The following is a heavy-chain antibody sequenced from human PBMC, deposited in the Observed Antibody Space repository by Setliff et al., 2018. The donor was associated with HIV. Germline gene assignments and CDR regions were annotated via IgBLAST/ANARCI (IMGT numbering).Heavy chain of an antibody. V-gene: IGHV4-59*11. Sequence: KTSETLSLTCTVSGASISSHYWSWIRQPPGKGLEWIGYIYSSGTTNYNPSLKRRVTISVDTSKNQFSLNLNSVTAADTAVYYCARAISAAGIAPFDFWGQGTLVTVSS. D-gene: IGHD6-13*01. CDR3: ARAISAAGIAPFDF. CDR1: GASISSHY. CDR2: IYSSGTT. J-gene: IGHJ4*02.